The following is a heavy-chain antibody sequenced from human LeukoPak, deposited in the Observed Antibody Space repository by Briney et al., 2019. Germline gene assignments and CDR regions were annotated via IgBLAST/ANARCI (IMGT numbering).Heavy chain of an antibody. CDR1: GGSISSSSYY. CDR3: ARHRYYDNTALQWFDP. J-gene: IGHJ5*02. V-gene: IGHV4-39*01. Sequence: PSETLSLTCTVSGGSISSSSYYWGWIRQPPGKGLEWIGSIYYSGSTYYNPSLKSRVTISVDTSKKQFSLKLSSVTAADTAVYYCARHRYYDNTALQWFDPWGQGTLVTVSS. D-gene: IGHD3-22*01. CDR2: IYYSGST.